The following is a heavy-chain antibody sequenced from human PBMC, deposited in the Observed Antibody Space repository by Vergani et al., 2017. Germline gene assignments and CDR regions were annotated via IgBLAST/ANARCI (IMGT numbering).Heavy chain of an antibody. CDR3: ARVNTETNGHLYYYYYMDV. Sequence: QVQLQQWGGGLLKPSETLSLTCVVNGGSFTSYHWTWIRPSPGEGLEWVCDIDHTGRPDYNPSLKSRLTMSVDKSRNQFSLTLNSVTATDTAIYFCARVNTETNGHLYYYYYMDVWGQGTAVTVS. J-gene: IGHJ6*03. D-gene: IGHD4-11*01. CDR1: GGSFTSYH. CDR2: IDHTGRP. V-gene: IGHV4-34*01.